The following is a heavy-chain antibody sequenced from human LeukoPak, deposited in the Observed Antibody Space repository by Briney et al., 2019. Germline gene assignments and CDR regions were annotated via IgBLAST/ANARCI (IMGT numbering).Heavy chain of an antibody. CDR1: GFTFSSHG. J-gene: IGHJ4*02. D-gene: IGHD3-10*01. Sequence: GGSLRLSCAASGFTFSSHGMHWVRQAPGKGLEWLAVIWYDGSNKYYADSVKGRFTISRDNSKNTLYLQMNSLRAEDTAVYYCARDWGLIYYYGSGSYYNEHYFDYWGQGTLVTVSS. V-gene: IGHV3-33*01. CDR3: ARDWGLIYYYGSGSYYNEHYFDY. CDR2: IWYDGSNK.